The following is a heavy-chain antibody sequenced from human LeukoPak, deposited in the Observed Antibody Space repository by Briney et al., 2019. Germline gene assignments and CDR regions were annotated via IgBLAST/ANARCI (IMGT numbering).Heavy chain of an antibody. J-gene: IGHJ4*02. Sequence: SGTLSLTCAVSGGSISSSNWWSWVRQPPGKGLEWIGEIYHSGSTNYNPSLKSRVTISVDKPKNQFSLKLSSVTAADTAVYYCARGPYGDYVSPLDYWGQGTLVTVSS. CDR3: ARGPYGDYVSPLDY. V-gene: IGHV4-4*02. CDR1: GGSISSSNW. CDR2: IYHSGST. D-gene: IGHD4-17*01.